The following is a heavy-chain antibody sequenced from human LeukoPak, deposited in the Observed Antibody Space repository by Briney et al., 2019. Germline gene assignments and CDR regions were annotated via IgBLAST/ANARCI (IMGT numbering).Heavy chain of an antibody. CDR3: ARRASDDGMDV. CDR1: GFTFSDYY. V-gene: IGHV3-11*01. CDR2: ISSGSTI. Sequence: GGSLRLSCAASGFTFSDYYMSWIRQAPGKGLEWVSYISSGSTIYYADSVKGRFTISRDNAKNSLYLQMNSLRAEDTAVYYCARRASDDGMDVWGQGTTVTVSS. J-gene: IGHJ6*02.